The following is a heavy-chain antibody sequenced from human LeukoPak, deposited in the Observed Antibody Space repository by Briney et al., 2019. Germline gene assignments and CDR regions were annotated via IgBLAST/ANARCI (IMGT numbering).Heavy chain of an antibody. CDR2: ISAYNGNT. J-gene: IGHJ4*02. Sequence: ASVTVSCKASGYTFTSYGISWVRQAPGQGLEWMGWISAYNGNTNYAQKLQGRVTMTTDTSTSTAYMELRSLRSDDTAVYYCARSPPTIFGVVISDIDYWGQGTPVTVSS. CDR1: GYTFTSYG. D-gene: IGHD3-3*02. V-gene: IGHV1-18*01. CDR3: ARSPPTIFGVVISDIDY.